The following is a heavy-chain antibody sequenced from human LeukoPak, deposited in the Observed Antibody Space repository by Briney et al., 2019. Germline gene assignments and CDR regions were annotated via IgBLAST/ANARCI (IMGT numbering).Heavy chain of an antibody. D-gene: IGHD5-12*01. CDR1: GYIFTSYC. V-gene: IGHV5-51*01. CDR2: FYPGDSDT. J-gene: IGHJ4*02. CDR3: ARRDRGCDSEREY. Sequence: RGESLKSSCRGSGYIFTSYCIGWGRQMPGKGREGMGFFYPGDSDTRYSPSFQGQGTISADKSISTAYVQWSSLRASDTAMYYCARRDRGCDSEREYWGRRTLVSLSS.